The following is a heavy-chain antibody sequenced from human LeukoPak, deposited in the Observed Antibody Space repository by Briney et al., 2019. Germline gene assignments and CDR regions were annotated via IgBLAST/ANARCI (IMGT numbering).Heavy chain of an antibody. D-gene: IGHD3-10*01. Sequence: ASVNVSCKASGFNTYGVIWVRQAPGKGFEWLGWISGQHGRTTYPQKFQDRVRMTTDTSTSTAYMELRSLTSDDTGVYFCARGGSGWFGALEFDYWGQGTLVTVSS. J-gene: IGHJ4*02. V-gene: IGHV1-18*01. CDR3: ARGGSGWFGALEFDY. CDR1: GFNTYG. CDR2: ISGQHGRT.